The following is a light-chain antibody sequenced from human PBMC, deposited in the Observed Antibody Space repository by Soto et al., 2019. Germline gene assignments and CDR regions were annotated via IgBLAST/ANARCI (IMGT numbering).Light chain of an antibody. CDR3: SSYTSSSTRV. CDR1: SSDVGGYNY. V-gene: IGLV2-14*01. J-gene: IGLJ1*01. CDR2: DVS. Sequence: ALTQPASVSGSPGQSITISCTGTSSDVGGYNYVSWYQQHPGKAPKLMIYDVSNRPSGVSNRFSGSKSGNTASLTISGLQAGDEADYYCSSYTSSSTRVFGTGTKVTVL.